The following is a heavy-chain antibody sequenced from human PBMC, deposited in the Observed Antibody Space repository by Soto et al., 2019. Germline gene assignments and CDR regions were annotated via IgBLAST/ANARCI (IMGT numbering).Heavy chain of an antibody. CDR3: AGERYCSSSSCSDAFDL. CDR2: ISYDGSSK. D-gene: IGHD2-2*01. V-gene: IGHV3-30-3*01. Sequence: GGSLRLSCAASRSTFSTYAMHWVRQAPGKGLEWVAIISYDGSSKYYADSVKGRFTISRDNSKNTLYPQMNSLRAEDTAVYYCAGERYCSSSSCSDAFDLWGQGTMVTVSS. CDR1: RSTFSTYA. J-gene: IGHJ3*01.